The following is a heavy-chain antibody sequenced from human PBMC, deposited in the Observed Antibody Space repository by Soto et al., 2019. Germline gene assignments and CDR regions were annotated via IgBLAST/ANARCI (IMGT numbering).Heavy chain of an antibody. D-gene: IGHD6-13*01. CDR3: AKPVISSWYHFDY. Sequence: EVQLLESGGGLVQPGGSLRLSCAASGFTFSSYAMSWVRQAPGKGLEWVSAISGSGGSTYYADSVKGRFTISRDNSKNTLYLQMNSLRAEDTAVYYGAKPVISSWYHFDYWGQGTLVTVSS. CDR2: ISGSGGST. CDR1: GFTFSSYA. V-gene: IGHV3-23*01. J-gene: IGHJ4*02.